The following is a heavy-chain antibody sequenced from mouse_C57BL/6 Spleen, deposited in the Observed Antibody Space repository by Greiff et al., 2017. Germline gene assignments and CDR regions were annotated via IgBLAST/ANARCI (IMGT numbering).Heavy chain of an antibody. J-gene: IGHJ1*03. D-gene: IGHD1-1*01. CDR3: ARGGDYGSSGYWYFDV. CDR2: IYPGDGDT. Sequence: QVQLQQSGPELVKPGASVKISCKASGYAFSSSWMNWVKQRPGKGLEWIGRIYPGDGDTNYNGKFKGKATLTADKSSSTAYMQLSSLTSEDSAVYFCARGGDYGSSGYWYFDVWGTGTTVTVSS. CDR1: GYAFSSSW. V-gene: IGHV1-82*01.